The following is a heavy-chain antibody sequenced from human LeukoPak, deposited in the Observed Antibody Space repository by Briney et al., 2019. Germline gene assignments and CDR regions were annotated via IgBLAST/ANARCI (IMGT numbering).Heavy chain of an antibody. D-gene: IGHD4-4*01. V-gene: IGHV3-30*18. J-gene: IGHJ4*02. CDR2: ISYDGSNK. CDR1: GFTFSSYG. CDR3: AKLKGWFVSAIRGLQSPFDY. Sequence: PGGSLRLSCAASGFTFSSYGMHWVRQAPGKGLEWVAVISYDGSNKYYADSVKGRFTISRDNSKNTLYLQMNSLRGEDTAVYYCAKLKGWFVSAIRGLQSPFDYWGQGTLVTVSS.